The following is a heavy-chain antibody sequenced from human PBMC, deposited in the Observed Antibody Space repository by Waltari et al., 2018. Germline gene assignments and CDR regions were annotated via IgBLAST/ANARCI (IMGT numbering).Heavy chain of an antibody. CDR3: ARQLPGSIFGVQRGFDY. D-gene: IGHD3-3*01. Sequence: QVQLQESGPGLVKPSETLSLTCTVSGGSISSYYWSWIRQPAGKGLEWIGRSYTSGSTNYNPSLKSRVTRSVDTSKNQFSLKLSSVTAADTAVYYCARQLPGSIFGVQRGFDYWGQGTLVTVSS. CDR1: GGSISSYY. J-gene: IGHJ4*02. CDR2: SYTSGST. V-gene: IGHV4-4*07.